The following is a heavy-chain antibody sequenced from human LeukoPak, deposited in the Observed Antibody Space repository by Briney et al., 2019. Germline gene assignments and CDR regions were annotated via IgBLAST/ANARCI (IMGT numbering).Heavy chain of an antibody. CDR2: INHSGST. D-gene: IGHD6-13*01. J-gene: IGHJ4*02. V-gene: IGHV4-4*02. CDR1: GGSITSSNW. CDR3: ARHQLVPGGEDFDY. Sequence: SETLSLTCAVSGGSITSSNWWSWVRQPPGKGLEWIGEINHSGSTNYNPSLKSRVTISVDTSKNQFSLKLSSVTAADTAVYYCARHQLVPGGEDFDYWGQGTLVTVSS.